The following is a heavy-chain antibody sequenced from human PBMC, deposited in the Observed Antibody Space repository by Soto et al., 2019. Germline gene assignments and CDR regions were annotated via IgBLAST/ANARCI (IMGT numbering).Heavy chain of an antibody. CDR1: GFTFSSYS. J-gene: IGHJ5*02. D-gene: IGHD3-3*01. V-gene: IGHV3-21*01. CDR3: ARVMLNDFWSGHPLNWFDP. CDR2: ISSSSSYI. Sequence: EVQLVESGGGLVKPGGSLRLSCAASGFTFSSYSMNWVRQAPGKGLEWVSSISSSSSYIYYAVSVKGRFTISRDNAKNSLYLQMNSLRAEDTAVYYCARVMLNDFWSGHPLNWFDPWGQGTLVTVSS.